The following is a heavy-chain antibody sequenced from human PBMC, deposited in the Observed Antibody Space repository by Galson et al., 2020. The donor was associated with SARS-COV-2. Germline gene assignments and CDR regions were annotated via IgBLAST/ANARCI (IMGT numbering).Heavy chain of an antibody. CDR2: ISSSSSTI. Sequence: GGSLRLSCAASGFTFSSYSMNWVRQAPGKGLEWVSYISSSSSTIYYADSVKGRFTISRDNAKNSLYLQMNSLRDEDTAVYYCAREERGITIFGVVAHYGMDVWGQGTTVTVSS. CDR1: GFTFSSYS. J-gene: IGHJ6*02. V-gene: IGHV3-48*02. CDR3: AREERGITIFGVVAHYGMDV. D-gene: IGHD3-3*01.